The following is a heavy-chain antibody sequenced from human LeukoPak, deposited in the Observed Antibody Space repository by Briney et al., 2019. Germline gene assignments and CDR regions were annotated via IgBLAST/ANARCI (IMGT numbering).Heavy chain of an antibody. CDR3: ARSIAAVNWFDP. D-gene: IGHD6-13*01. V-gene: IGHV1-2*02. CDR1: GYTFTGYY. CDR2: INPNSGGT. J-gene: IGHJ5*02. Sequence: GASVKVSCKASGYTFTGYYMHWVRQAPGQGLEWMGWINPNSGGTNYAQKFQGRVTKTRDTSISTAYMELSRLRSDDTAVYYCARSIAAVNWFDPWGQGTLVTVSS.